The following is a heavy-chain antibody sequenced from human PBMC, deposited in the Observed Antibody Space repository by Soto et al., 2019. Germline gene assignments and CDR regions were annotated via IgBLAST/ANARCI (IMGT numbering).Heavy chain of an antibody. V-gene: IGHV2-5*02. CDR2: IFWDDDK. J-gene: IGHJ4*02. Sequence: QITLKESGPTLVKPTQTLTLTCTFSGFSLSTSGVGVGWIRQPPGKALEWLALIFWDDDKRYSPSLKSRLTITKGTFKNQVVLTMTNMDPVDTATYYCAHSPPYDILTGSLNYFDYWGQGTLVTVSS. D-gene: IGHD3-9*01. CDR3: AHSPPYDILTGSLNYFDY. CDR1: GFSLSTSGVG.